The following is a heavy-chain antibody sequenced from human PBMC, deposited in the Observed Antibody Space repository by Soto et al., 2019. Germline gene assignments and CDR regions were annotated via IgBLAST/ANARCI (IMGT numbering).Heavy chain of an antibody. CDR1: GYTFNTYD. D-gene: IGHD3-10*01. V-gene: IGHV1-18*04. J-gene: IGHJ4*02. Sequence: QVQLVQSGAEVQKPGASVKVSCKASGYTFNTYDISWVRQAPGQGLEWMGWISGNNGNTNYAQKLRGRVTLTRDTSTSTAYMDLRSLRSDDTAVYYCARGGSGSGFDYWGQGTLVTVSS. CDR2: ISGNNGNT. CDR3: ARGGSGSGFDY.